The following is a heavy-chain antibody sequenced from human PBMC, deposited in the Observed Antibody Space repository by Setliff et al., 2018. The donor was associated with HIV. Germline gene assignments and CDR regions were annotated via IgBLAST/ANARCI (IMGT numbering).Heavy chain of an antibody. Sequence: PSETLSLTCSVSGASISAGNHFWGWVRQPPGKTLQWLGHVAADGSTNYNPSFRSRVTISVDTSKNQFSLKLSSVTAADTAVYYCARDRRAHDYNNYVYYYYGMDVWGQGTTVTVSS. CDR2: VAADGST. CDR3: ARDRRAHDYNNYVYYYYGMDV. J-gene: IGHJ6*02. CDR1: GASISAGNHF. D-gene: IGHD4-4*01. V-gene: IGHV4-61*09.